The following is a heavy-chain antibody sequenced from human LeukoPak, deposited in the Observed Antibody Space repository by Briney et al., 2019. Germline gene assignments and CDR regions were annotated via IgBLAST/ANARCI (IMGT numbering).Heavy chain of an antibody. V-gene: IGHV3-33*01. D-gene: IGHD1-26*01. J-gene: IGHJ4*02. CDR2: IWYDGSNK. CDR1: GFTFSSYG. CDR3: VRDDIVGASLDC. Sequence: PGGSLRLSCAASGFTFSSYGMHWVRQAPGKGLEWVAVIWYDGSNKYYADSVKGRFTISRDNSKNTLYLQMNSLRAEDTAVYYCVRDDIVGASLDCWGQGTLVTVSS.